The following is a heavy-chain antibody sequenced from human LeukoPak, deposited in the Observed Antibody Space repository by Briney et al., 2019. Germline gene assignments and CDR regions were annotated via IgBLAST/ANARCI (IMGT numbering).Heavy chain of an antibody. CDR3: ARYDSSGYYSYFDH. D-gene: IGHD3-22*01. CDR2: IYYSGST. Sequence: PSETLSLTCTVSGGSISSYYWSWIRQPPGKGLEWIGYIYYSGSTNYNPSLKSRVTISVDTSKNQFSLKLSSVTAADTAVYYCARYDSSGYYSYFDHWGQGTLVTVSS. CDR1: GGSISSYY. J-gene: IGHJ4*02. V-gene: IGHV4-59*01.